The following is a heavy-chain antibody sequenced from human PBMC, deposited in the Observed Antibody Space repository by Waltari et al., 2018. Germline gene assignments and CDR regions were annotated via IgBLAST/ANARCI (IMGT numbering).Heavy chain of an antibody. V-gene: IGHV3-33*06. CDR1: GFSFSGNA. CDR3: TKALFGGADDAFDI. J-gene: IGHJ3*02. D-gene: IGHD1-26*01. Sequence: QAQLVESGGGVVQPGRSLRLSCAASGFSFSGNAMHWVRQAPGKGLEWVAVRWYDGSNKYYADSVKGRFTISRDNPKNTLYLQMESLRAEDTAKYYCTKALFGGADDAFDIWGQGTLVTVSS. CDR2: RWYDGSNK.